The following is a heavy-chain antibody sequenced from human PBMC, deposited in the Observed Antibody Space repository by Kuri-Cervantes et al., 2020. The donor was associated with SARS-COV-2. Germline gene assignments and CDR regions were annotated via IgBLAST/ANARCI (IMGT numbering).Heavy chain of an antibody. V-gene: IGHV1-24*01. Sequence: ASVKVSCKASGGTFSSYAISWVRQAPGQGLEWMGGFDPEDGETIYAQKFQGRVTMTEDTSTDTAYMELSSLRSEDTAVYYCATSIVVVVAAPFDYWGQGTLVTVSS. CDR1: GGTFSSYA. J-gene: IGHJ4*02. CDR3: ATSIVVVVAAPFDY. CDR2: FDPEDGET. D-gene: IGHD2-15*01.